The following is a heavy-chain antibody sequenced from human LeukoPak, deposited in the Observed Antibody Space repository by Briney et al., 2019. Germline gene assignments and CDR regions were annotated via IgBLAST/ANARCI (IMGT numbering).Heavy chain of an antibody. D-gene: IGHD6-19*01. V-gene: IGHV3-48*03. Sequence: PGGSLRLSCAAPGFSFSSYEMNWVRQAPGKGLEWVSNISPSGSTKYYADSVKGRFTVSRDNAKNSLYLQMNSLRAGDTGVYYCTKLAVASADSWGQGTLVTVSS. CDR3: TKLAVASADS. CDR2: ISPSGSTK. J-gene: IGHJ4*02. CDR1: GFSFSSYE.